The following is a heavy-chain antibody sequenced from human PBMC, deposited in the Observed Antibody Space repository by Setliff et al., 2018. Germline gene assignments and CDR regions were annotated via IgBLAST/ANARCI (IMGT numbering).Heavy chain of an antibody. CDR3: AKDSSGRDAFDI. J-gene: IGHJ3*02. CDR2: ISGGASRT. CDR1: GFTFSSYA. V-gene: IGHV3-23*01. D-gene: IGHD3-10*01. Sequence: GGSLRLSCAASGFTFSSYAMNWVRQAPGEGLEWVSGISGGASRTYYTDSVKGRFTISRDNSKNTLFLQMNSLTAEDTALYYCAKDSSGRDAFDIWGQGAMVTVSS.